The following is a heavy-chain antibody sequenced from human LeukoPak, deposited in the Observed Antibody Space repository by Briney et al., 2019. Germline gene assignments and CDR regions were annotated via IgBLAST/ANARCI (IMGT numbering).Heavy chain of an antibody. V-gene: IGHV4-59*01. J-gene: IGHJ4*02. D-gene: IGHD3-16*01. Sequence: SETLSLTCTVSGGSISTYYWSWIRQPLNKGLEWIAYIYYSGSTNYNPSLKSRVTMSVDTSKNEFSLKLSSVTAADTAVYYRARVSGADYDGRGAFDYWGQGTLVTVSS. CDR1: GGSISTYY. CDR3: ARVSGADYDGRGAFDY. CDR2: IYYSGST.